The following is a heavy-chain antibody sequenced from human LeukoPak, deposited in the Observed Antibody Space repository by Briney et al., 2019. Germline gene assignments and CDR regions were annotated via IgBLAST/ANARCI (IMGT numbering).Heavy chain of an antibody. J-gene: IGHJ4*02. D-gene: IGHD6-19*01. V-gene: IGHV1-18*01. CDR3: TRDFTGSGWERLDY. CDR2: ISAYNGNT. Sequence: GASVKVSCKASGYTFTSYGISWVRQAPGQGLEWMGWISAYNGNTNYAQKLQGRVTMTTDTSTSTAYMELRSLRSDDTAVYYCTRDFTGSGWERLDYWGQGTLVTVSS. CDR1: GYTFTSYG.